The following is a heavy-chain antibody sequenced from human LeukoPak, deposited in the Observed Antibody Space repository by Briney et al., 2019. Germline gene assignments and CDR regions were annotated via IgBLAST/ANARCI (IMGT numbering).Heavy chain of an antibody. V-gene: IGHV4-59*08. J-gene: IGHJ4*02. CDR1: GYSISSYY. CDR2: IYYSGST. D-gene: IGHD3-22*01. CDR3: ARCLRSRSYSVRPNRYYYDSSGFDY. Sequence: PSETLSLTCTVSGYSISSYYWSWIRQPPGKGLEWIGYIYYSGSTNYNPSLKSRVTISVDTSKNQFSLKLSSVTAADTAVYYCARCLRSRSYSVRPNRYYYDSSGFDYWGQGTLVTVSS.